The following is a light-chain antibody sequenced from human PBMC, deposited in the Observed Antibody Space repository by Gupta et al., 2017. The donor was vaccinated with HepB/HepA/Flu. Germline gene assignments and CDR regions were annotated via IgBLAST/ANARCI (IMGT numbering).Light chain of an antibody. CDR1: SSDV. V-gene: IGLV2-14*03. CDR2: AVS. J-gene: IGLJ2*01. Sequence: QSALTQPASVSGSPGQSITISCTGTSSDVSWYQQNPGKAPKLMIYAVSIRPPRVSYRFSGSKSGDTASLTISELQADDEADYYCSSFTGSSTLALFGGGTKVTVL. CDR3: SSFTGSSTLAL.